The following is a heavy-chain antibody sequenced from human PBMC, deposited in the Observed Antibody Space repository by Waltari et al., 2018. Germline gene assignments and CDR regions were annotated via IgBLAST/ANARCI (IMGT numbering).Heavy chain of an antibody. CDR1: GFTFSSYW. Sequence: EVQLVESGGGLVQPGGSLRLSCAASGFTFSSYWMSWVRQAPGKGLEWVANIKQDGSEQYYVDSVKGRFTISRDNAKNSLYLQMNSLRAEDTAVYYCARDLYHVVVVPASNWFDPWGQGTLVTVSS. J-gene: IGHJ5*02. CDR2: IKQDGSEQ. D-gene: IGHD2-2*01. V-gene: IGHV3-7*01. CDR3: ARDLYHVVVVPASNWFDP.